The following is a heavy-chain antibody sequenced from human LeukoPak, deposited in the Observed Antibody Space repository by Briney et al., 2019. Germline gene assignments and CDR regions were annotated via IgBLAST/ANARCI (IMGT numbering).Heavy chain of an antibody. D-gene: IGHD3-22*01. CDR3: ARIGIYYDSSDY. J-gene: IGHJ4*02. CDR1: GYTFTGYY. V-gene: IGHV1-2*02. Sequence: ASVKVSCKASGYTFTGYYMHWVRQAPCQGLEGMGWINPNSGGTNYAQKFQGRVTMTRDTSISTAYMELSRLRSDDTAVYYCARIGIYYDSSDYWGPGTLVTVSS. CDR2: INPNSGGT.